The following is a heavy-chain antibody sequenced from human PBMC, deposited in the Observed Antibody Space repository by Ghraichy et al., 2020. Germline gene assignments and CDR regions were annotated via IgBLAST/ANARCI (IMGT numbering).Heavy chain of an antibody. CDR3: AKPYYYDSSGYFGGSGDY. D-gene: IGHD3-22*01. V-gene: IGHV3-23*01. CDR1: GFTFSSYA. J-gene: IGHJ4*02. Sequence: GGSLRLSCAASGFTFSSYAMSWVRQAPGKGLEWVSAISGSGGSTYYADSVKGRFTISRDNSKNTLYLQMNSLRAEDTAVYYCAKPYYYDSSGYFGGSGDYWGQGTLVTVSS. CDR2: ISGSGGST.